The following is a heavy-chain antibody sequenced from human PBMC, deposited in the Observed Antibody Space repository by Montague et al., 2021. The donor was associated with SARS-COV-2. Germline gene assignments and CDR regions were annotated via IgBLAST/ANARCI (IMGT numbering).Heavy chain of an antibody. J-gene: IGHJ3*02. CDR3: AERGYSYGWGAFDI. V-gene: IGHV4-4*02. Sequence: SETLSLTCAVSGGSISSSNWCRWVCPPPGKGLAWIGEIYHSGSTNYNPSLKSRVTISVDKSKNQFSLKLSSVTAADTAVYYCAERGYSYGWGAFDIWGQGTMVTVSS. D-gene: IGHD5-18*01. CDR2: IYHSGST. CDR1: GGSISSSNW.